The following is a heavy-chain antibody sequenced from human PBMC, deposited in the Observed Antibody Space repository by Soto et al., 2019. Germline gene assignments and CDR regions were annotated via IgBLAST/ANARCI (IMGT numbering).Heavy chain of an antibody. D-gene: IGHD6-19*01. V-gene: IGHV4-34*01. J-gene: IGHJ3*01. Sequence: SETLSLTCAVYGGSFSSYYWTWIRQPPGKGLEWIGEINHSGNANYNPSLKSRVTISVDTSKNQFSLVVNSLTAADTALYYCVCTGWYAFEVWGQGTTVTVSS. CDR1: GGSFSSYY. CDR3: VCTGWYAFEV. CDR2: INHSGNA.